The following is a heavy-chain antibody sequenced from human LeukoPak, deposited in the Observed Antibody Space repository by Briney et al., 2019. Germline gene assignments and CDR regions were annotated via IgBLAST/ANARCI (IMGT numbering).Heavy chain of an antibody. CDR2: INPIFNIL. J-gene: IGHJ4*02. CDR1: EGTFGAYS. CDR3: AAGRRLGELFFDY. D-gene: IGHD3-10*01. V-gene: IGHV1-69*01. Sequence: SVKVSCKASEGTFGAYSLDWVRQAPGQELEWLGGINPIFNILKYAQKFRDRVTITADESTNTAYMDLSSLTYDDTAVYYCAAGRRLGELFFDYWGQGALVTVSS.